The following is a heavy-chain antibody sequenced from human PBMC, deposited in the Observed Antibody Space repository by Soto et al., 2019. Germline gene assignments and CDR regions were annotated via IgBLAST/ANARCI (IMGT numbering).Heavy chain of an antibody. CDR1: GGSVSSGSYY. D-gene: IGHD3-10*01. Sequence: PSETLSLTCTVSGGSVSSGSYYGRWIRQPPGKGLEWIGYIYYSGSTNYNPSLKSRVTISVDTSKNQFSLKLSSVTAADTAVYYCARDYYGSGSSRAFDYWGQGTLVTVSS. V-gene: IGHV4-61*01. CDR3: ARDYYGSGSSRAFDY. J-gene: IGHJ4*02. CDR2: IYYSGST.